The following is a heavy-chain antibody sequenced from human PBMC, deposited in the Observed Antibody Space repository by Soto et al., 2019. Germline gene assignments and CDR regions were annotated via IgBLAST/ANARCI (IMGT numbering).Heavy chain of an antibody. D-gene: IGHD1-1*01. CDR2: VGYDGTTQ. CDR1: GFTFSSYG. Sequence: QVQLVESGGGVVQPGRSLRLSCAASGFTFSSYGMHWVRQTPGKGLEWVALVGYDGTTQYYVASVEGRFIISRDNSKNTVTLQMNNLRVEDTAVYYCARWNGANSIGVFDMWGQGTKVTVSS. CDR3: ARWNGANSIGVFDM. J-gene: IGHJ3*02. V-gene: IGHV3-33*01.